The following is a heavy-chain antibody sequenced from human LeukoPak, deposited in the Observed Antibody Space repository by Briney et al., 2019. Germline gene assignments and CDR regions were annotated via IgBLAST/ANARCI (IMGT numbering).Heavy chain of an antibody. Sequence: ASVKVSCKAFGYTFTSNYMHWVRQAPGQGPEWMGVISPSGGSTTYAQKFQGRVTLTRDMSTSTDSLELSSLRTEDTAVYYCARDNSVRDEAWWFNPWGQGTLVTVSS. V-gene: IGHV1-46*01. CDR1: GYTFTSNY. J-gene: IGHJ5*02. D-gene: IGHD5-24*01. CDR2: ISPSGGST. CDR3: ARDNSVRDEAWWFNP.